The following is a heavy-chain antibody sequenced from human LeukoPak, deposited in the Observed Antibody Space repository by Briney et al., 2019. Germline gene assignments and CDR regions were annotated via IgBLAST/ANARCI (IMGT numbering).Heavy chain of an antibody. D-gene: IGHD6-6*01. CDR2: IYDSGST. CDR3: ARLARGRWFDP. V-gene: IGHV4-59*08. J-gene: IGHJ5*02. Sequence: PSATLSLTCNVSGDSIRNYYWSWIRQTPGKGLEWIGHIYDSGSTNYNPSLKSRVTISLDTSKNQFSLKVTSVTAADTAVYYCARLARGRWFDPWGQGTLVTVFS. CDR1: GDSIRNYY.